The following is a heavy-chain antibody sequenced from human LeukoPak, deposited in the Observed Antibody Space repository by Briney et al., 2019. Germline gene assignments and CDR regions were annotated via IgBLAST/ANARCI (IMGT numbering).Heavy chain of an antibody. CDR3: AKPAHYGGNSGLPKTKQDY. J-gene: IGHJ4*02. CDR1: VFTFSSYA. D-gene: IGHD4-23*01. V-gene: IGHV3-23*01. CDR2: SSGRGGSH. Sequence: GGSLRLSCAASVFTFSSYAMSWARQAPGKGLAWVSASSGRGGSHYYADTVKGRITLSGDTSKPTPYLPPKSMRAEETAVYYCAKPAHYGGNSGLPKTKQDYWGQGTLVTVSS.